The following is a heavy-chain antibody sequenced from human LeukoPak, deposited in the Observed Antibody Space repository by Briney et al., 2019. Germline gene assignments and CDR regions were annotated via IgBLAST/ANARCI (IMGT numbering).Heavy chain of an antibody. CDR1: GFTLSNAY. J-gene: IGHJ5*02. Sequence: GGSLSLSCAASGFTLSNAYMSWVRQAPGKGLEWVGRIKNKTNGGTTDYAAPVKGRFTISRDDSRNTLYLQMNSLKTEDTAVYYCTTTIVGVTTWFDPWGRGTLVTVSS. CDR2: IKNKTNGGTT. D-gene: IGHD1-26*01. V-gene: IGHV3-15*01. CDR3: TTTIVGVTTWFDP.